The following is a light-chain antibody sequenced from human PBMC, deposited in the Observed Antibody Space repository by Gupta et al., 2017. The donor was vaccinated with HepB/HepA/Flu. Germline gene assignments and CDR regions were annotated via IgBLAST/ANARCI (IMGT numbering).Light chain of an antibody. CDR3: QQYLTFPLT. J-gene: IGKJ4*01. CDR1: QSISSW. V-gene: IGKV1-5*03. Sequence: DIQMTQSPSTLSASVGDRVTITCRASQSISSWLAWYQQKPGEAPKFLIYKASNLESGVPSRFSGSGSWTRFTLTISGLQPDGFAIYYCQQYLTFPLTFGGGTKVGIK. CDR2: KAS.